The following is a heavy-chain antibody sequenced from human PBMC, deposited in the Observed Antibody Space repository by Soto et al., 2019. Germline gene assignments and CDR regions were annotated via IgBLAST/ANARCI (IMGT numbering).Heavy chain of an antibody. CDR1: GFTFSSYS. V-gene: IGHV3-48*02. D-gene: IGHD2-2*01. CDR2: ISSSSSTI. J-gene: IGHJ6*02. CDR3: ARGGPYCSSTSCYWDYYYGMDV. Sequence: QPGGSLRLSCAASGFTFSSYSMNWVRQAPGKGLEWVSYISSSSSTIYYADSVKGRFTISRDNAKNSLYLQMNSLRDEDTAVYYCARGGPYCSSTSCYWDYYYGMDVWGQGTTVTVSS.